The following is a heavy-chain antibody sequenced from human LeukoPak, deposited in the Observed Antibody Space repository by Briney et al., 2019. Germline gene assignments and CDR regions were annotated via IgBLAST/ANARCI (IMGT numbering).Heavy chain of an antibody. CDR3: ARGTTRYTTTYYFDY. CDR2: IYYSGDT. J-gene: IGHJ4*02. V-gene: IGHV4-59*01. CDR1: GTSISNYY. Sequence: SQTLSLTCTVSGTSISNYYWSWIRQPPGKGLEWIGYIYYSGDTNYNPSLKSRVTMSVDTSKNQFSLKLSSLTAADTAVFYCARGTTRYTTTYYFDYWGQGTLVTVSS. D-gene: IGHD2-2*02.